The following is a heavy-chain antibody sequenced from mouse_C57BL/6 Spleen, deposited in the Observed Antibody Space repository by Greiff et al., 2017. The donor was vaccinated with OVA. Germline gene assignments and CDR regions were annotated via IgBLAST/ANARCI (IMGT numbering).Heavy chain of an antibody. Sequence: QVQLQQPGAELVKPGASVKLSCKASGYTFTSYWMPWVKQRPGRGLEWIGRIDPPSGGTKYNEKFKSKATLTVDKPSSTAYMQLSSLTSEDSAVYYCARERGGYDWYFDVWGTGTTVTVSS. CDR1: GYTFTSYW. CDR3: ARERGGYDWYFDV. V-gene: IGHV1-72*01. J-gene: IGHJ1*03. CDR2: IDPPSGGT. D-gene: IGHD2-2*01.